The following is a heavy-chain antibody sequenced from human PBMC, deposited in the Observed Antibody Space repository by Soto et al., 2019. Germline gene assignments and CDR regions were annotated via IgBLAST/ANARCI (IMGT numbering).Heavy chain of an antibody. CDR2: IIPYYNTL. CDR3: ASGASRWYPYCFDS. V-gene: IGHV1-69*01. CDR1: EGTFNSYA. D-gene: IGHD6-13*01. Sequence: QAQVVQSGAEVRKPGSSVKLSCKASEGTFNSYAIAWVRQAPGQGLEWMGGIIPYYNTLNYAQKFQDRVTMTADDSTNPVYMELSSLRTDDTAVYFCASGASRWYPYCFDSWAQGTLVTVSS. J-gene: IGHJ4*02.